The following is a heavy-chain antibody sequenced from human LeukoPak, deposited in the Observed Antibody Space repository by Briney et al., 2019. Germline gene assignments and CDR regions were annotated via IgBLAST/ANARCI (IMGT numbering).Heavy chain of an antibody. CDR1: GGSISSYY. CDR2: IYYSGST. D-gene: IGHD3-10*01. Sequence: PSETLSLTCTVSGGSISSYYWSWIRQPPGKGLEWIGYIYYSGSTNYNPSLKSRVTISVDTSKNQFSLKLSSVTAADTAVYYCARGMVRGVDYYYYYYMDVWGKGTTVTISS. CDR3: ARGMVRGVDYYYYYYMDV. J-gene: IGHJ6*03. V-gene: IGHV4-59*01.